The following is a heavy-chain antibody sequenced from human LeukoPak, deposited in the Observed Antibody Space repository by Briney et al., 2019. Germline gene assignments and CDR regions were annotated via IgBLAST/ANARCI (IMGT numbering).Heavy chain of an antibody. J-gene: IGHJ4*02. Sequence: ASVKVSCKASGYTFTSYAMDWVRQAPGQRLAGMGWINAGNGNTKYSQKFQGRVTITRDTSASTAYMELSSLRSEDTAVYYCARDQAAALYYFDYWGQGTLVTVSS. CDR1: GYTFTSYA. CDR3: ARDQAAALYYFDY. CDR2: INAGNGNT. D-gene: IGHD2-15*01. V-gene: IGHV1-3*01.